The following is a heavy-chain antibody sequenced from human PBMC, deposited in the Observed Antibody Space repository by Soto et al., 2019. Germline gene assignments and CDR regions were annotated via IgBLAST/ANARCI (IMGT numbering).Heavy chain of an antibody. V-gene: IGHV4-31*03. D-gene: IGHD5-12*01. CDR3: ARQLGSGYAPVFDY. Sequence: PSCSLALGCTLCWVCVTSSGDAGSWLRQRPGNGLEWIGYIYYSGTTYYNPSLKSRVPISVDTSKNQFSLKVSSVTPADTAVYYSARQLGSGYAPVFDYRGKRPLVTV. CDR1: WVCVTSSGDA. CDR2: IYYSGTT. J-gene: IGHJ4*02.